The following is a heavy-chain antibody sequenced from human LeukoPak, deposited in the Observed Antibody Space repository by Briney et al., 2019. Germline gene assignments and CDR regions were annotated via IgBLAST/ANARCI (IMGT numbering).Heavy chain of an antibody. CDR2: ILYDGTNE. J-gene: IGHJ4*02. CDR3: AKDIVVVPAAISPNPIQPPDY. Sequence: GGSLRLSCAASGFTFSSYGMHWVRQAPGKGLEWVAAILYDGTNEYYGDSVKGRFTVSRDNSKNTLYLQMNSLRPDDTAVYYCAKDIVVVPAAISPNPIQPPDYWGQGTLVTVSS. CDR1: GFTFSSYG. D-gene: IGHD2-2*02. V-gene: IGHV3-30*18.